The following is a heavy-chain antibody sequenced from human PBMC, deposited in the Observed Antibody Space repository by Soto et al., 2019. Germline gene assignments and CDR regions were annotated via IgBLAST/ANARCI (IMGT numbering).Heavy chain of an antibody. D-gene: IGHD1-26*01. J-gene: IGHJ3*02. CDR2: IIPIFGTA. V-gene: IGHV1-69*01. CDR1: GGTFSSYA. CDR3: ARDGVGATQQPVYAFDI. Sequence: QVQLVQSGAEVKKPGSSVKVSCKASGGTFSSYAISWVRQAPGQGLEWMGGIIPIFGTANYAQKCQGRVTITADESTSTAYMELSSLRSEDTAVYYCARDGVGATQQPVYAFDIWGQGTMVTVSS.